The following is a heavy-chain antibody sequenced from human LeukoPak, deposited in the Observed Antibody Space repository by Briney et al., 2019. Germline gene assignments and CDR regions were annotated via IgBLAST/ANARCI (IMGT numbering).Heavy chain of an antibody. D-gene: IGHD2-2*01. Sequence: SVKVSCKASGGTFSSYAISWVRQAPGQGLEWMGGIIPIFGTANYAQKFQGRVTITADESTSTAYMELSSLRSEDTAVYYCARGDLTIVVPAAINRFDPWGQGTLVTVSS. CDR3: ARGDLTIVVPAAINRFDP. CDR2: IIPIFGTA. CDR1: GGTFSSYA. V-gene: IGHV1-69*13. J-gene: IGHJ5*02.